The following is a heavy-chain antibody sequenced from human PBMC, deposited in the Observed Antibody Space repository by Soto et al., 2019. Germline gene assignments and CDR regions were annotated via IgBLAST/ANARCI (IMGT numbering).Heavy chain of an antibody. CDR1: GGSFSGYY. CDR3: ARDGGYCSGGSCHFDY. D-gene: IGHD2-15*01. Sequence: QVQLQQWGAGLLKPSETLSLTCAVYGGSFSGYYWSWIRQPPGKGLEWIGEINHSGSTNYNPSLKSRVNISVDTSKTQCSLKLSSVTAADTAVYYCARDGGYCSGGSCHFDYWGQGTLVTVSS. J-gene: IGHJ4*02. CDR2: INHSGST. V-gene: IGHV4-34*01.